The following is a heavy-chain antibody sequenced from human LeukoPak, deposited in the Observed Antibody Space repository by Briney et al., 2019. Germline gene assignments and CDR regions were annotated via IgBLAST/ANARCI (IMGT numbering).Heavy chain of an antibody. D-gene: IGHD3-22*01. CDR3: ARAAYDSNGYTANHDY. CDR2: LYSDGTT. CDR1: GFTFSDHY. V-gene: IGHV3-53*01. Sequence: QSGGSLRLSCAASGFTFSDHYMSWIRQAPGKGLEWVSVLYSDGTTYYADSVKGRFTISRDNSKNTLYLQMNNLRAEDTAVYYCARAAYDSNGYTANHDYWGQGTLVTVSS. J-gene: IGHJ4*02.